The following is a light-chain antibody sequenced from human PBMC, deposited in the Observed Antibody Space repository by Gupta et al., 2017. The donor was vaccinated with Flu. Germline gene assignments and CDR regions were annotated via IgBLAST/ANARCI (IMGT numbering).Light chain of an antibody. CDR2: EDS. J-gene: IGLJ3*02. CDR1: NIGRKS. CDR3: ELWDGSSYHPNWV. V-gene: IGLV3-21*02. Sequence: SYVLPQPPSVSVAPGHTARLTCGGNNIGRKSVHWYQQKAGQAPVVVVYEDSDRPSGIPERFSGSNSGNTATLTISRVEAGDEADYYCELWDGSSYHPNWVFGGGTKLTVL.